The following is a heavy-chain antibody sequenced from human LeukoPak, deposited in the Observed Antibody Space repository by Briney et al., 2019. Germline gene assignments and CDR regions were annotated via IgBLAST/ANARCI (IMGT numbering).Heavy chain of an antibody. V-gene: IGHV4-59*08. D-gene: IGHD6-13*01. CDR2: IYYSGST. J-gene: IGHJ4*02. Sequence: SETLSLTCTVSGGSISSYYWSWIRQPPGKGLEWIGYIYYSGSTYYNPSLKSRVAISVDTSKNQFSLNLSSVTAADTAVYYCARQPRSIAAAPTFLDCWGQGTLVTVSS. CDR1: GGSISSYY. CDR3: ARQPRSIAAAPTFLDC.